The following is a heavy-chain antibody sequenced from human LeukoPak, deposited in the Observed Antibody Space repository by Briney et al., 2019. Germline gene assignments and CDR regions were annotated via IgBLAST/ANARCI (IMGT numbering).Heavy chain of an antibody. CDR3: ARGVVRGDFDY. CDR1: GGSFSGYY. Sequence: SETLSLTCAVYGGSFSGYYWSWIRQPLGKGLEWIGEINHSGSTNYNPSLKSRVTISVDTSKNQFSLKLSSVTAADTAVYYCARGVVRGDFDYWGQGTLVTVSS. D-gene: IGHD3-10*01. CDR2: INHSGST. V-gene: IGHV4-34*01. J-gene: IGHJ4*02.